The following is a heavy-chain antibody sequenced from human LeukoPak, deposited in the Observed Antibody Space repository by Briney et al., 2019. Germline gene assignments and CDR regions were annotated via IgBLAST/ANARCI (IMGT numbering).Heavy chain of an antibody. CDR2: ISWDGGST. Sequence: GGSLRLSCAASGFTFDDYAMHWVRQAPGKGLEWVSLISWDGGSTYYADSVKGRFTISRDNSKNSLYLQMNSLRAEDTALYYRAKVAGIKGNYYYMDVWGKGTTVTVSS. J-gene: IGHJ6*03. CDR1: GFTFDDYA. V-gene: IGHV3-43D*04. D-gene: IGHD1-1*01. CDR3: AKVAGIKGNYYYMDV.